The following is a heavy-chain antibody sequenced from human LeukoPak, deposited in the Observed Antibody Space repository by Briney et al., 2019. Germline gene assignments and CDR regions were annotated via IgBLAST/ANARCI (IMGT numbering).Heavy chain of an antibody. Sequence: PGGSLRLSCAASGYTFSSYGMHGVRQAPGRGLEWVAVIWYDGSNKYYADSVKGRFTISRDNSKNTLYLQMNSLRAEDTAVYYCVRDLEAPGDYWGQGTLVTVSS. CDR1: GYTFSSYG. V-gene: IGHV3-33*01. CDR2: IWYDGSNK. J-gene: IGHJ4*02. CDR3: VRDLEAPGDY.